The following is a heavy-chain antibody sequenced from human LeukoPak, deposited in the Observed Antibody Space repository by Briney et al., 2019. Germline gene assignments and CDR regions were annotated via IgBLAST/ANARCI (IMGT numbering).Heavy chain of an antibody. V-gene: IGHV5-51*01. D-gene: IGHD3-22*01. Sequence: GESLKISYKTSGYNFTNYWIGWVRQMSGKGLEWMGIFYPGDSDTRYSPSFQGQVTFSADKSISTAYLQWSSLKASGTAMYFCARSASSGYLDVWGQGTLVTVSS. J-gene: IGHJ4*02. CDR2: FYPGDSDT. CDR1: GYNFTNYW. CDR3: ARSASSGYLDV.